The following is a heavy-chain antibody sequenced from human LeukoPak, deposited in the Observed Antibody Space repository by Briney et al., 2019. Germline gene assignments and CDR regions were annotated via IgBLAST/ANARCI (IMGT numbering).Heavy chain of an antibody. V-gene: IGHV3-23*01. D-gene: IGHD1-26*01. CDR1: GFTFSSYA. CDR2: ISGSGGST. J-gene: IGHJ4*02. CDR3: ARRIVGATPCFDY. Sequence: PGGSLRLSCAASGFTFSSYAMSWVRQAPGKGLEWVSAISGSGGSTYYADSVKGRYTISRDNSKNTLYLQMNSLRAEDTAVYYCARRIVGATPCFDYWGQGTLVTVSS.